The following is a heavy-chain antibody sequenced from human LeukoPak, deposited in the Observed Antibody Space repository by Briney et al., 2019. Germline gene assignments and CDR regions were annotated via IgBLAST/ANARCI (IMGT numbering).Heavy chain of an antibody. Sequence: SETLSLTCTVSGGSISSYYWSWIRQPPGKGLEWIGYIYYSGSTYYNPSLKSRVTISVDTSKNQFSLKLSSVTAADTAVYYCARVITTVTIFDYWGQGTLVTVSS. V-gene: IGHV4-59*08. D-gene: IGHD4-17*01. CDR2: IYYSGST. CDR1: GGSISSYY. J-gene: IGHJ4*02. CDR3: ARVITTVTIFDY.